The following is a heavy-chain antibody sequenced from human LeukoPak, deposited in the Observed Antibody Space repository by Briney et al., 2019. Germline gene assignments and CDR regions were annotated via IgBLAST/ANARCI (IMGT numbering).Heavy chain of an antibody. CDR1: GFTFSSYA. J-gene: IGHJ4*02. CDR3: AKGEGSSWKPGYFDY. D-gene: IGHD6-13*01. V-gene: IGHV3-23*01. CDR2: ISGSGGST. Sequence: GGSLRLTCAASGFTFSSYAMSWVRQAPGKGLEWVSAISGSGGSTYYADSVKGRFTISRDNSKNTLYLQMNSLRAEDTAVYYCAKGEGSSWKPGYFDYWGQRTLVTVSS.